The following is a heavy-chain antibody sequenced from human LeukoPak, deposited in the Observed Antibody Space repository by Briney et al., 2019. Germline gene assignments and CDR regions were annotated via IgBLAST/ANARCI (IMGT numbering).Heavy chain of an antibody. D-gene: IGHD2-2*01. CDR3: ARVVQVYCSSTSCYVGAFDI. Sequence: SQTLSLTCAISGDSVSRNIAAWNWIRRSPSRGLEWLGRTYYRSKLYNDYAVSVKSRITVNPDTSKNQFSLQLNSVAPEDTAVYYCARVVQVYCSSTSCYVGAFDIWGQGTMVTVSS. CDR1: GDSVSRNIAA. J-gene: IGHJ3*02. V-gene: IGHV6-1*01. CDR2: TYYRSKLYN.